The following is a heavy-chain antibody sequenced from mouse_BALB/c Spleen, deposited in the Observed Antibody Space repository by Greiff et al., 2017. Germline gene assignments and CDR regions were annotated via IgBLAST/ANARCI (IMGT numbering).Heavy chain of an antibody. Sequence: DVKLVESGGGLVQPGGSLTLSCAASGFTFSSYGMSWVRQTPDKRLELVATINSNGGSTYYPDSVKGRFTISRDNAKNTLYLQMSSLKSEDTAMYYCASGGDYRCDYWGQGTTLTVSA. D-gene: IGHD2-13*01. CDR3: ASGGDYRCDY. CDR2: INSNGGST. CDR1: GFTFSSYG. V-gene: IGHV5-6-3*01. J-gene: IGHJ2*01.